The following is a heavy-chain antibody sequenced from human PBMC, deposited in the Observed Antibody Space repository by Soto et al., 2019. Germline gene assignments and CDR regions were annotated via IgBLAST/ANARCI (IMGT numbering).Heavy chain of an antibody. CDR2: IYYSGST. CDR1: GGSISSSSYY. Sequence: SETLSLTCTVSGGSISSSSYYWGWIRQPPGKGLEWIGSIYYSGSTYYNPSLKSRVTISVDTSKNQFSLKLSSVTAADTAVYYCARQEQGVDTAMVQVVWFDPWGQGTLVTVSS. J-gene: IGHJ5*02. D-gene: IGHD5-18*01. CDR3: ARQEQGVDTAMVQVVWFDP. V-gene: IGHV4-39*01.